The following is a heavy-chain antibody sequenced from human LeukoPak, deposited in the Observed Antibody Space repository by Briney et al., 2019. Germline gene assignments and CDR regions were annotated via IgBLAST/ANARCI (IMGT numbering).Heavy chain of an antibody. J-gene: IGHJ4*02. CDR3: ATKQWLAPPPDS. Sequence: GGSLGLSCAASGFTFSKYWMLWVRQAPGKGLESGSRINTDGTVTTYADSVKGRFTVSRDNADNTMFLQMHSVRDEDTAVYYCATKQWLAPPPDSWGQGTPVTVSS. D-gene: IGHD6-19*01. CDR2: INTDGTVT. CDR1: GFTFSKYW. V-gene: IGHV3-74*01.